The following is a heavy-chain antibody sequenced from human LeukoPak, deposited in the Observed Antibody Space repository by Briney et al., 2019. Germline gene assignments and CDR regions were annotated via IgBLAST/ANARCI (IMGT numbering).Heavy chain of an antibody. CDR1: GYTFTSYG. Sequence: SVKVSCKASGYTFTSYGISWVRQAPGQGLEWMGRIIPILGIANYAQKFQGRVTITADKSTSTAYMDLSSLRSEDTAVYYCARDLPPYYFDYWGQGTLVTVSS. CDR2: IIPILGIA. V-gene: IGHV1-69*04. CDR3: ARDLPPYYFDY. J-gene: IGHJ4*02.